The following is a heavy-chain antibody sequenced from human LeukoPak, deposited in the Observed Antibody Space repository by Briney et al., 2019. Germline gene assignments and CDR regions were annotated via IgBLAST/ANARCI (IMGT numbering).Heavy chain of an antibody. CDR1: GYTFTSYG. Sequence: SVKVSCKASGYTFTSYGISWVRQAPGQGLEWMGRIIPILGIANYAQKFQGRVTITADKSTSTAYMDLSSLRSEDTAVYYCARDLPPYYFDYWGQGTLVTVSS. CDR2: IIPILGIA. V-gene: IGHV1-69*04. CDR3: ARDLPPYYFDY. J-gene: IGHJ4*02.